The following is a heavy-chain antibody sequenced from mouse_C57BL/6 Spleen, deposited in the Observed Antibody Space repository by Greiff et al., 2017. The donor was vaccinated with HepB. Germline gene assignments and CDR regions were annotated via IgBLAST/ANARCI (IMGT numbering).Heavy chain of an antibody. CDR3: ARNYPITTVVYFDY. CDR1: GFSLTSYA. D-gene: IGHD1-1*01. J-gene: IGHJ2*01. Sequence: VKLVESGPGLVAPSQSLSITCTVSGFSLTSYAISWVRQPPGKGLEWLGVIWTGGGTNYNSALKSRLSISKDNSKSQVFLKMNSLQTDDTARYYCARNYPITTVVYFDYWGQGTTLTVSS. CDR2: IWTGGGT. V-gene: IGHV2-9-1*01.